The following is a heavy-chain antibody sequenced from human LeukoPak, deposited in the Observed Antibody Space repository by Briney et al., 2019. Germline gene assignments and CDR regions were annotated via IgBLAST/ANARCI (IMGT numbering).Heavy chain of an antibody. CDR1: GYSFTSYW. CDR3: ARLLGATRNAYYYYYMDV. V-gene: IGHV5-51*01. J-gene: IGHJ6*03. CDR2: IYPGDSDT. Sequence: GESLKISCKGSGYSFTSYWIGWVRQMPGKGLEWMGIIYPGDSDTRYSPSFQGQVTISADKSISTAYLQWSSLKASDTAMYYCARLLGATRNAYYYYYMDVWGKGTTVTISS. D-gene: IGHD5-12*01.